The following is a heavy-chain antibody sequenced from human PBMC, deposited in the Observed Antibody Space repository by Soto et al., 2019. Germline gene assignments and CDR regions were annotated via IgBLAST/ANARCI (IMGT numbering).Heavy chain of an antibody. CDR2: INAGNGNT. V-gene: IGHV1-3*01. J-gene: IGHJ6*02. D-gene: IGHD3-3*01. CDR3: ARAPGVVIKVYGVDV. CDR1: GYTFTSYA. Sequence: ASVKVSCKASGYTFTSYAMHWVRQAPGQRLEWMGWINAGNGNTKYSQKFQGRVTITRDTSASTAYMELSSLRSEDTAVYYCARAPGVVIKVYGVDVWGQGTTVTVSS.